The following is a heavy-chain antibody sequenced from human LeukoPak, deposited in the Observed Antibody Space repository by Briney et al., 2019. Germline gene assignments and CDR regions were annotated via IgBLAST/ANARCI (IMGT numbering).Heavy chain of an antibody. J-gene: IGHJ4*02. V-gene: IGHV4-39*01. CDR1: GGSISSSSYY. CDR2: IYYSGST. Sequence: SETLSLTCTVSGGSISSSSYYWGWIRQPPGKGLEWIGSIYYSGSTYYNPSLKSRVTISVDKSKNQFYLKLSSVTAADTAVYYCARLNQGDYYGSGSYYRGGPFDYWGQGTLVTVSS. D-gene: IGHD3-10*01. CDR3: ARLNQGDYYGSGSYYRGGPFDY.